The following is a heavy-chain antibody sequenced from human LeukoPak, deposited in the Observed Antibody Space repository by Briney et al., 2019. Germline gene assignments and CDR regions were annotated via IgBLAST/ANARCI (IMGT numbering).Heavy chain of an antibody. CDR3: ASGSSSWYGGPSNWFDP. CDR1: GGTFSSYA. J-gene: IGHJ5*02. CDR2: IIPILGIA. V-gene: IGHV1-69*04. Sequence: ASVKVSCKASGGTFSSYAISWVRQAPGQGLEWMGRIIPILGIANYAQKFQGRVTITADKSTSTAYMELSSLRSEDTAVYYCASGSSSWYGGPSNWFDPWGQGTLVTVSS. D-gene: IGHD6-13*01.